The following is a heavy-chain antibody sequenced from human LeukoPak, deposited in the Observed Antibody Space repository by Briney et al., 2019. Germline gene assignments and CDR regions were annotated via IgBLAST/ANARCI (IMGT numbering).Heavy chain of an antibody. V-gene: IGHV3-30*03. CDR2: ISYDGSNK. J-gene: IGHJ3*02. D-gene: IGHD3-10*01. Sequence: PGGSLRLSCAASGFTFSSYAMSRVRQAPGKGLEWVAVISYDGSNKYYADSVKGRFTISRDNSKNTLYLQMNSLRAEDTALYYCETYYYGSGRAGAFDIWGQGTMVTVSS. CDR1: GFTFSSYA. CDR3: ETYYYGSGRAGAFDI.